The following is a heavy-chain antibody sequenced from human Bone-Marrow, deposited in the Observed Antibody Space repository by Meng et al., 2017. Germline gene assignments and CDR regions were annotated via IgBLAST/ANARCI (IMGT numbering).Heavy chain of an antibody. CDR2: IYYSGST. V-gene: IGHV4-31*03. Sequence: QGSGPGLVKPSQTLSPTCTVSGGSISSGGYYWSWIRQHPGKGLEWIGYIYYSGSTYYNPSLKSRVTISVDTSKNQFSLKLSSVTAADTAVYYCARGPLSAAGTMGYFKHWGQGTLVTVSS. J-gene: IGHJ1*01. CDR1: GGSISSGGYY. D-gene: IGHD6-13*01. CDR3: ARGPLSAAGTMGYFKH.